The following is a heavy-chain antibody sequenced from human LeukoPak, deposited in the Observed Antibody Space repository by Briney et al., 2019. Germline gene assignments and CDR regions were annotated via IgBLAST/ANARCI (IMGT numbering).Heavy chain of an antibody. CDR1: DFSFSTYW. Sequence: GGSLRLSCAASDFSFSTYWMNWVRQAPGKGLEWVANINGDGRDTYYVGSVRGRFTISRDNADNSLYLQMNSLRGDDTAVYYCARGVRSAIDWWGQGTLVTVSS. CDR3: ARGVRSAIDW. J-gene: IGHJ4*02. CDR2: INGDGRDT. D-gene: IGHD3-22*01. V-gene: IGHV3-7*01.